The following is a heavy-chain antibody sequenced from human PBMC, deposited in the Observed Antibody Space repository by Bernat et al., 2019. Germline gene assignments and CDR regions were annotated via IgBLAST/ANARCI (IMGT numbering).Heavy chain of an antibody. V-gene: IGHV3-23*01. D-gene: IGHD1-26*01. CDR1: GFTFSSYA. CDR2: ISSIGGST. CDR3: AKDLGWELPARWGYIDY. Sequence: EVQLLESGGGLVHPGGSLRLSCAASGFTFSSYAMSWVRQAPGKGLEWVSAISSIGGSTYHADSVKGRFTISRDNSKNTLYLQMNSLRAEDTAVYYCAKDLGWELPARWGYIDYWGQGTLVSVSS. J-gene: IGHJ4*02.